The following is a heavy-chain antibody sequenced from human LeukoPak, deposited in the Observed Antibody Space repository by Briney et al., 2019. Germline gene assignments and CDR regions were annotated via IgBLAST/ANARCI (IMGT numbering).Heavy chain of an antibody. CDR2: IIPLFGTA. V-gene: IGHV1-69*05. CDR3: ARDRLSSSSAFAFDI. J-gene: IGHJ3*02. D-gene: IGHD6-6*01. Sequence: SAKISCNASGGNISSYSMSGWRRDPGQEVEWLIRIIPLFGTANYSKKSQRRLAITTDEYTSTADLELSSLISEDAAVYYCARDRLSSSSAFAFDIWGQGTMVTVSS. CDR1: GGNISSYS.